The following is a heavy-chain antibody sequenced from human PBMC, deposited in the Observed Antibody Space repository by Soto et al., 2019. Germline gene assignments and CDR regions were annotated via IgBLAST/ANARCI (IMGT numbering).Heavy chain of an antibody. J-gene: IGHJ4*02. CDR2: IYYSGST. CDR3: ARLSRGTTACFDY. CDR1: GGSINSYY. D-gene: IGHD1-1*01. Sequence: QVQLQESGPGLVKPSETLSLTCTVSGGSINSYYWSWIRQPPGKGLDYIGHIYYSGSTNYNPSLKSRVTISVDTSKNQFALKLRSVTAADTAVYYWARLSRGTTACFDYWGQGSLVTVSS. V-gene: IGHV4-59*08.